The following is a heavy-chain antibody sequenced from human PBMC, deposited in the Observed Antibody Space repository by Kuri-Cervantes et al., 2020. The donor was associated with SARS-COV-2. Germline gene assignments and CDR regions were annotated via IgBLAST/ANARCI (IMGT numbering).Heavy chain of an antibody. CDR2: FDPEDGET. J-gene: IGHJ3*02. CDR3: ATDYHSNYLNPDSFDI. V-gene: IGHV1-24*01. Sequence: ASVKVSCKVSGYTLTELSMHWVRQAPGKGPEWMGGFDPEDGETIYAQKFQGRVTMTEDTSTDTAYMELSSLRSEDTAVYYCATDYHSNYLNPDSFDIWGQGTMVTVSS. D-gene: IGHD4-11*01. CDR1: GYTLTELS.